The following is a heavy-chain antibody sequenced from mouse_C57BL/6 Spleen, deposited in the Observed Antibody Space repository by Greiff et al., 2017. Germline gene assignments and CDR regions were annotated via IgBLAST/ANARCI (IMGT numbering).Heavy chain of an antibody. Sequence: EVQLVESGGGLVKPGGSLKLSCAASGFTFSSYAMSWVRQTPEKRLEWVATISDGGSYTYYPDKVKGRFTISRDNAKNNLYLQMSHLKSEDTAMYDCARVYYDYDGGFAYWGQGTLVTVSA. J-gene: IGHJ3*01. V-gene: IGHV5-4*01. CDR3: ARVYYDYDGGFAY. D-gene: IGHD2-4*01. CDR1: GFTFSSYA. CDR2: ISDGGSYT.